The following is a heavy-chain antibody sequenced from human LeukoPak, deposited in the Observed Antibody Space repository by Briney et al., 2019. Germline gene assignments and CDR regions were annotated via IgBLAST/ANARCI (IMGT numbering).Heavy chain of an antibody. V-gene: IGHV3-73*01. CDR2: IRSKANSYAT. CDR1: GFTFSGSA. CDR3: TANRDGYNTVDY. J-gene: IGHJ4*02. Sequence: GGSLTLSCAVSGFTFSGSAMHWVRQASGKGLEWVGRIRSKANSYATAYPASVKGRFTISRDDSKNTAYLQMNSLKIEDTAVYYCTANRDGYNTVDYWGQGTLVTVSS. D-gene: IGHD5-24*01.